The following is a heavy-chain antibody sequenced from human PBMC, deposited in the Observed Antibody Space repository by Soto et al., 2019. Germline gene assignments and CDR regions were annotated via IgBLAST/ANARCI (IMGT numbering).Heavy chain of an antibody. J-gene: IGHJ3*02. V-gene: IGHV3-23*01. D-gene: IGHD1-26*01. CDR2: ISGSGGST. Sequence: GGSLRLSCAASGFTFSSYAMSWVRQAPGKGLEWVSAISGSGGSTYYADSVKGRFTISRDNSKNTLYLQMNSLRAEDTAVYYCAKDLRQSGSYETDAFDIWGQGTMVTVSS. CDR1: GFTFSSYA. CDR3: AKDLRQSGSYETDAFDI.